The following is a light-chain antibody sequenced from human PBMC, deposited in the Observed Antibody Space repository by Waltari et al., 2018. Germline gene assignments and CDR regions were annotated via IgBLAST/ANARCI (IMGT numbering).Light chain of an antibody. Sequence: EIVLTQSPGPLSLSPGERATLSCRASQSVSTYYLAWFQQKPGQAPRLLIYGASTRATGIPDRFSGSGSGTDFTLTISRLEPEDFAVYYCQRYGSSLWTFGPGTKVEVK. CDR3: QRYGSSLWT. CDR2: GAS. J-gene: IGKJ1*01. V-gene: IGKV3-20*01. CDR1: QSVSTYY.